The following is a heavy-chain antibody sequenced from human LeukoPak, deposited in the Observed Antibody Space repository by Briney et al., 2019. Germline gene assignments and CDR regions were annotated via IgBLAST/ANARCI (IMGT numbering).Heavy chain of an antibody. V-gene: IGHV3-72*01. D-gene: IGHD4-11*01. J-gene: IGHJ4*02. CDR1: Y. Sequence: YWGWIRQTPGKGLEWIGSTRNKANSYTTEYAASVKGRFTISRDDSKNSLYLQMNSLKTEDTAVYYCARYGPSNYGYYFDYWGQGTLVTVSS. CDR3: ARYGPSNYGYYFDY. CDR2: TRNKANSYTT.